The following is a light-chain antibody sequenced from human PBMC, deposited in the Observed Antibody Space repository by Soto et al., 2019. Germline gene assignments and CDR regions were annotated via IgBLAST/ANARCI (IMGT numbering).Light chain of an antibody. CDR1: QSVSSNY. V-gene: IGKV3-20*01. CDR3: HQYGSSPLT. J-gene: IGKJ3*01. Sequence: EIVLTQSPGTLSLSPGERATLSCRASQSVSSNYLAWYQQKPGQAPGLLIYGASSRATGIPDRFSGSGSGTDFSLTISRLEPEDFAVFYCHQYGSSPLTFGPGTKVDIK. CDR2: GAS.